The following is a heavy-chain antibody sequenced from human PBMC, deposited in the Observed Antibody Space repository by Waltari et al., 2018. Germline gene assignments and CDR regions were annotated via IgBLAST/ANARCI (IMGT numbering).Heavy chain of an antibody. V-gene: IGHV4-39*01. Sequence: QLQLQESGPGLVKPSETLSLTCTVSGGSISSSSYYWGWIRQPPGKGLEWIGSIYYSGSTYYNPSLKSRVTISVDTSKNQFSRKLSSVTAADTAVYYCARQPKAGFGDARPGDYYYYYYMDVWGKGTTVTVSS. CDR2: IYYSGST. CDR3: ARQPKAGFGDARPGDYYYYYYMDV. D-gene: IGHD3-10*01. J-gene: IGHJ6*03. CDR1: GGSISSSSYY.